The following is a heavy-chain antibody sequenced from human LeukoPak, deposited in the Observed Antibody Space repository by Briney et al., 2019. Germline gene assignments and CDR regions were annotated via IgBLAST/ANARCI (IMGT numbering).Heavy chain of an antibody. V-gene: IGHV3-23*01. CDR2: ISGSGGTT. CDR3: AKDLPDYGDYIEGY. Sequence: GGSLRLSCAASGFTFSSFAMSWVRQAPGKGLEWVSTISGSGGTTNYADSVRGRFTFSRDNCRSVVYVQVNGLRAEGTAVYDFAKDLPDYGDYIEGYWGQGTLVTVSS. J-gene: IGHJ4*02. CDR1: GFTFSSFA. D-gene: IGHD4-17*01.